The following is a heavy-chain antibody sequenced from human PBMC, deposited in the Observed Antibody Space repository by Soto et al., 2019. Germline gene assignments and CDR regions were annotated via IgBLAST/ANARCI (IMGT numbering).Heavy chain of an antibody. CDR3: ATEMLPDLAAPGTG. D-gene: IGHD6-13*01. CDR1: GLTLRDYT. Sequence: EVQLLESGGGLIQPGGSLRLSCAGSGLTLRDYTMTWVRQAPGKGLEWVSAIRADEDTTFYADSVRGRFTISRDDSKNTLSLQMNSLRAEDTAVYYCATEMLPDLAAPGTGWGQGTLVIVSS. V-gene: IGHV3-23*01. J-gene: IGHJ4*02. CDR2: IRADEDTT.